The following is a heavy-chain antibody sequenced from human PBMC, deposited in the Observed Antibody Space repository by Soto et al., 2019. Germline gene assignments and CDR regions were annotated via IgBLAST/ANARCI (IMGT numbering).Heavy chain of an antibody. CDR1: GFTVGNNY. D-gene: IGHD3-10*01. V-gene: IGHV3-53*01. Sequence: EVQLVESGGGLIQPGGSLKLSCAASGFTVGNNYMSWVRQAPGKGLEWVSLIYSTGTTKYADSVKGRFTVSRDNAKNTLYLKMNSLRAEDTAVYYCAKDGRGSGSHYSSFGYWGQGTLVNVSS. CDR2: IYSTGTT. J-gene: IGHJ4*02. CDR3: AKDGRGSGSHYSSFGY.